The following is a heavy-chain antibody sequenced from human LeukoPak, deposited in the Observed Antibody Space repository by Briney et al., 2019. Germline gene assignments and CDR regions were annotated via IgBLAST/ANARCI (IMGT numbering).Heavy chain of an antibody. CDR3: AKTLGVGGYTRYKGFDQ. V-gene: IGHV3-23*01. J-gene: IGHJ4*02. CDR1: GFTFSSFA. CDR2: ISGSDGLT. Sequence: PGGSLRLSRAASGFTFSSFAMNWVRQAPGKGLEWVSSISGSDGLTHYADRVKGRFTISRDNSKNTLHLQMTSLRAEDTAVYFCAKTLGVGGYTRYKGFDQWGQGTLVIVSS. D-gene: IGHD3-16*02.